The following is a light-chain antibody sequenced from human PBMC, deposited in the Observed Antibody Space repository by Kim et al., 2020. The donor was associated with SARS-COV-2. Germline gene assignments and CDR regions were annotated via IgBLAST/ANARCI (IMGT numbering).Light chain of an antibody. CDR1: SSDVGTYNY. J-gene: IGLJ1*01. CDR3: SSYATSRSYV. Sequence: GQSITISCTGTSSDVGTYNYVSWYQQYPGKAPKLMIYDVHKRPSGVSNRFSGSKSGNTASLTISGLQAEEEADYYCSSYATSRSYVFGTGTKVTVL. V-gene: IGLV2-14*03. CDR2: DVH.